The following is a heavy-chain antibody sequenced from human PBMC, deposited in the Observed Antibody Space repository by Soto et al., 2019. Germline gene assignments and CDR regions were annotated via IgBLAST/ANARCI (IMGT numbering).Heavy chain of an antibody. CDR3: ARVPDY. Sequence: SETLSLTCTVSGDSVNSGTYYWSWIRQPPGKGLEWIGYIYNSGTTKYNPSLKSRVTISVDTSKNQFSLKLSSVTAADTAVYYCARVPDYWGQGILVTVSS. J-gene: IGHJ4*02. V-gene: IGHV4-61*01. D-gene: IGHD2-2*01. CDR2: IYNSGTT. CDR1: GDSVNSGTYY.